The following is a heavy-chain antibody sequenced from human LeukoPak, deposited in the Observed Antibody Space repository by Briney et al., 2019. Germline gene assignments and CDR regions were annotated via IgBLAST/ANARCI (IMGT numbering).Heavy chain of an antibody. CDR2: THSSGGT. CDR3: IVFGDSNH. V-gene: IGHV3-53*01. Sequence: GGSLRLSCAASGFTGSHNYMSWVRQAPGKGLEWVSATHSSGGTYYADSVKGRFTISGDTSKNTLYLQINSLSVEDTAVYYCIVFGDSNHWDQGTLVTVSS. D-gene: IGHD4-17*01. CDR1: GFTGSHNY. J-gene: IGHJ5*02.